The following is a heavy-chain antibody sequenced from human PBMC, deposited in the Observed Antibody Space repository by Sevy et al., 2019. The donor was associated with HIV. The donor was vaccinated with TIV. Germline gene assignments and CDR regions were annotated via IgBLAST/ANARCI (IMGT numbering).Heavy chain of an antibody. D-gene: IGHD6-19*01. CDR2: ISGSGGST. J-gene: IGHJ3*02. Sequence: GGSLRLSCAASGFTFSSYAMSWVRQAPGKGLEWVSAISGSGGSTYYADSVKGRFTISRDNSKNTLYLQMNSLRAEDTAVYYCAKDLKSSGWSGRAFDIWGQGTMVTVSS. CDR3: AKDLKSSGWSGRAFDI. V-gene: IGHV3-23*01. CDR1: GFTFSSYA.